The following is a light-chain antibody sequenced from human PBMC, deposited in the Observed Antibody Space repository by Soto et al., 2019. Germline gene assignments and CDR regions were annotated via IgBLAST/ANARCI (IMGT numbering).Light chain of an antibody. CDR1: QSVVYSDGIAY. Sequence: DVVMTQSPLSLPVTLGQSASISCRSSQSVVYSDGIAYLSWFQQRPGQSPRRLIYKASNRDSGVPDRFSGSGSGTDLTLTISRVEAEDVGVYYCMQGTHWPPTFGRGTKVEIK. V-gene: IGKV2-30*01. CDR3: MQGTHWPPT. J-gene: IGKJ1*01. CDR2: KAS.